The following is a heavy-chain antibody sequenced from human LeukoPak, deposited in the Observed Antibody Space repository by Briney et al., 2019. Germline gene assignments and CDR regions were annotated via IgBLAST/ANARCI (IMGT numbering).Heavy chain of an antibody. Sequence: SQTLSLTCTVSGDSVSSGNYYWSWIRQHPGKGLEWIMYIYYSGSTYYNPSLKSRVTISVDRSKNQFSLKLSSVTAADTAVYYCARWVDGDYYFDYWGQGTLVTVSS. CDR1: GDSVSSGNYY. J-gene: IGHJ4*02. D-gene: IGHD4-17*01. CDR3: ARWVDGDYYFDY. CDR2: IYYSGST. V-gene: IGHV4-30-4*08.